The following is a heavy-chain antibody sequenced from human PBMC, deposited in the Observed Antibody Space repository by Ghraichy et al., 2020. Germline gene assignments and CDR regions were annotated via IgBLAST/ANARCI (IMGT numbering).Heavy chain of an antibody. CDR3: AREGISGRPNVFDI. V-gene: IGHV4-4*07. D-gene: IGHD6-6*01. Sequence: SETLSLTCTVAGASISNYYWSWIRQTAGKGLEWIGRIWSSGSSNYIPSLESRVTMSVDPSKNQFSLKLNSVTAADAAVYFCAREGISGRPNVFDIWGQGTMVTVSS. CDR2: IWSSGSS. CDR1: GASISNYY. J-gene: IGHJ3*02.